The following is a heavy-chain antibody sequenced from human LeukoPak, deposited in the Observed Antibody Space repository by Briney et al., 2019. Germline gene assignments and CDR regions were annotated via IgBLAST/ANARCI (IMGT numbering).Heavy chain of an antibody. Sequence: ASVKVSCKASGYTFTGYYMHWVRQAPGQGLEWMGWINPNSGGTNYAQKFQGRVTMTRDTSISTAYMELSRLRSDDTAVYYCARVTGGSGIHPTDAFDIWGQGTMVTVSS. V-gene: IGHV1-2*02. CDR2: INPNSGGT. J-gene: IGHJ3*02. CDR3: ARVTGGSGIHPTDAFDI. CDR1: GYTFTGYY. D-gene: IGHD3-10*01.